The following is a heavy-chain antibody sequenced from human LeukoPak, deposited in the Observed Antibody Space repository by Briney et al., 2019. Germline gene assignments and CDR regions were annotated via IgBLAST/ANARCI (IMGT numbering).Heavy chain of an antibody. D-gene: IGHD6-19*01. CDR3: AKDRRVAALSAFDY. Sequence: AGGSLRLSCAASGFTFSDYWMTWVRQAPGKGLEWVSAISGSGGSTYYADSVKGRFTISRDNSKNTLYLQMNSLRAEDTAVYYCAKDRRVAALSAFDYWGQGTLVTVSS. J-gene: IGHJ4*02. V-gene: IGHV3-23*01. CDR1: GFTFSDYW. CDR2: ISGSGGST.